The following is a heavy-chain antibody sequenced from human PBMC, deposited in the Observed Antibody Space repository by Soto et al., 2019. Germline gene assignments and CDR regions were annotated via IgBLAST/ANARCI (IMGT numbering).Heavy chain of an antibody. CDR2: IYGDDDQ. Sequence: QITLKESGPTLVKPTQTLTLTCTFSGFSLTTSAVGVGWIRQPPGKALEWLTVIYGDDDQRSSPSLRSRLTISKDTSKNQVVLRMTNMDPVDTATYYCAPRHRASAGLFDLWGQGTLVTVSS. CDR3: APRHRASAGLFDL. J-gene: IGHJ4*02. CDR1: GFSLTTSAVG. V-gene: IGHV2-5*02.